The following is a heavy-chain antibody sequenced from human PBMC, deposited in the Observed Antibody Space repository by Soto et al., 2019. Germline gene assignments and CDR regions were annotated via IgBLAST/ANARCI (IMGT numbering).Heavy chain of an antibody. J-gene: IGHJ4*02. CDR3: AKARTITVVTIPFDY. CDR1: GFTFSSYA. V-gene: IGHV3-23*01. CDR2: ISGSGGST. Sequence: EVQLLESGGGLVQPGGSLRLSCAASGFTFSSYAMSWVRQAPGKGLEWVSAISGSGGSTYYADSVKGRFTISRDNSQNTLYLQMNSLRAEDTAVYYCAKARTITVVTIPFDYWGQGTLVTVSS. D-gene: IGHD3-3*01.